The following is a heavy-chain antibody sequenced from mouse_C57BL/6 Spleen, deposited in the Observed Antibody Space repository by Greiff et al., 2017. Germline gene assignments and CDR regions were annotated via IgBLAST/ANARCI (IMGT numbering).Heavy chain of an antibody. CDR2: ISSGSSTI. D-gene: IGHD1-1*01. J-gene: IGHJ3*01. CDR1: GFTFSDYG. Sequence: EVQVVESGGGLVKPGGSLKLSCAASGFTFSDYGMHWVRQAPEKGLEWVAYISSGSSTIYYADKVKGRFTISRDNAKNTLFLQMTSLRSEDTAMYYCARPSYGSSFWFAYWGQGTLVTVSA. V-gene: IGHV5-17*01. CDR3: ARPSYGSSFWFAY.